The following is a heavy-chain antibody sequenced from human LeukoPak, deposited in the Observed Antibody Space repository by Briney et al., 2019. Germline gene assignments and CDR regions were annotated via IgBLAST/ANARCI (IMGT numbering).Heavy chain of an antibody. D-gene: IGHD5-18*01. V-gene: IGHV3-7*02. CDR1: GFTLSSYW. CDR3: ARADGYSSWFVH. Sequence: PGGSLRLSCAASGFTLSSYWMSWVRQAPGKGLEWVANIKQDGREKYYVDSVKGRFTISRDNAKNSLYLQMNSLRAEDTAVYYCARADGYSSWFVHWGQGTLVTVSS. J-gene: IGHJ5*02. CDR2: IKQDGREK.